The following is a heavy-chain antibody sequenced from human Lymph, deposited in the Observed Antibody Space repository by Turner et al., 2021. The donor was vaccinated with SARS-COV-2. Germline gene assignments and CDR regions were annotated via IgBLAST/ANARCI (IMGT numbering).Heavy chain of an antibody. CDR2: INWSGGSI. D-gene: IGHD1-26*01. CDR3: AKDLAGTYYSSFDY. Sequence: EVQLVESGGGLVQPGRSLSLSCAASGFTLDDYAMHWVRQAPGKGLEWVSGINWSGGSIAYADSVKGRFTISRDNPKNSLYLQMNSLRAEDTAFYYCAKDLAGTYYSSFDYWGQGTLVTVSS. CDR1: GFTLDDYA. J-gene: IGHJ4*02. V-gene: IGHV3-9*01.